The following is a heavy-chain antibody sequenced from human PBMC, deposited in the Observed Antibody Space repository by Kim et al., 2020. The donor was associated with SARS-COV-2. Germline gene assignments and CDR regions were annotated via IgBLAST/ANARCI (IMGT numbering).Heavy chain of an antibody. CDR3: AREEGLWFGESPFDY. J-gene: IGHJ4*02. CDR2: ISYDGSNK. Sequence: GGSLRLSCAASGFTFSSYAMHWVRQAPGKGLEWVAVISYDGSNKYYADSVKGRFTISRDNSKNTLYLQMNSMRAEDTAVYYCAREEGLWFGESPFDYWGQGALVTVSS. D-gene: IGHD3-10*01. CDR1: GFTFSSYA. V-gene: IGHV3-30*04.